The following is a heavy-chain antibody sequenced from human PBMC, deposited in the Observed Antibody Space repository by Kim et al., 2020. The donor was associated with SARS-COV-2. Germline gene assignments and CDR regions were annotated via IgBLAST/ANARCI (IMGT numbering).Heavy chain of an antibody. J-gene: IGHJ4*02. CDR3: ARESYDSSGHGDY. CDR1: GGSISSSSYY. CDR2: IYYSGST. V-gene: IGHV4-39*07. D-gene: IGHD3-22*01. Sequence: SETLSLTCTVSGGSISSSSYYWGWIRQPPGKGLEWIGSIYYSGSTYYNPSLKSRVTISVDTSKNQFSLKLSSVTAADTAVYYCARESYDSSGHGDYWGQGTLVTVSS.